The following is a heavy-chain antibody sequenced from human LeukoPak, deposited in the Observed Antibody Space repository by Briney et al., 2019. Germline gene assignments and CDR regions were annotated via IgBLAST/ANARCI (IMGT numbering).Heavy chain of an antibody. Sequence: KPGGSLRLSCAASGFTFSSYSMNWVRQAPGKGLEWVSSISSSSSYIYYADSVKGRFTISRDNAKNSLYLQMNSLRAEDTAVYYCARARIVGATWDAFDIWGQGTMVTVSS. V-gene: IGHV3-21*01. CDR1: GFTFSSYS. J-gene: IGHJ3*02. CDR3: ARARIVGATWDAFDI. D-gene: IGHD1-26*01. CDR2: ISSSSSYI.